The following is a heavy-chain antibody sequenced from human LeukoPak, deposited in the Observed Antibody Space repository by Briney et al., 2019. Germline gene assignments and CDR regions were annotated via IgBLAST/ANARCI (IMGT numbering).Heavy chain of an antibody. CDR1: GFTFSGSA. V-gene: IGHV3-73*01. CDR3: SRDSGTYNWLDP. J-gene: IGHJ5*02. D-gene: IGHD1-26*01. CDR2: IDKEKNSYATAS. Sequence: PGGTLTLSCAASGFTFSGSAIHWVRQSLGKGLEWIGHIDKEKNSYATASAYAVSVEGRFTASRDDSKNMAFLQMSGLKTEDTALYFCSRDSGTYNWLDPWGQGTLVTVSS.